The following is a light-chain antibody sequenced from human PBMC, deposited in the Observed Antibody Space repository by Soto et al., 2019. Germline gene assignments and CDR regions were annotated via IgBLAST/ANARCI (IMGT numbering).Light chain of an antibody. CDR1: QSVSSSY. J-gene: IGKJ1*01. CDR3: QQYGSSPRT. CDR2: CAS. V-gene: IGKV3-20*01. Sequence: EIVLTQSPGTLSLSPVERATLSCRDSQSVSSSYLAWYQQKPRQAPRLLIYCASSRATGIPDRFSGSGSGPDFTLTISRPGPEDFAVYYYQQYGSSPRTFGQGTKVEIK.